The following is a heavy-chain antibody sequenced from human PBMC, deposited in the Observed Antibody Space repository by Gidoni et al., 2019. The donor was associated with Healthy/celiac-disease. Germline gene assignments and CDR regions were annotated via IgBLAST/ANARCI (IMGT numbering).Heavy chain of an antibody. CDR1: GYSISSGYY. CDR3: ARPYSGGWQDYFDY. J-gene: IGHJ4*02. V-gene: IGHV4-38-2*02. Sequence: QVQLQESGPGLVTPSETLSLTCTVSGYSISSGYYWGWIRQPPGKGLEWIGSIDHSGSTYYNPSLKSRVTISVDTSKNQFSLKLSSVTAADTAVYYCARPYSGGWQDYFDYWGQGTLVTVSS. CDR2: IDHSGST. D-gene: IGHD6-19*01.